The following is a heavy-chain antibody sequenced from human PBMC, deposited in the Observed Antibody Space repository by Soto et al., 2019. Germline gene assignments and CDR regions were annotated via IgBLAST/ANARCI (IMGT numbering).Heavy chain of an antibody. Sequence: TGGSLRLSCAASGFTFSSYAMSWVRQAPGKGLEWVSAISGNGGSTYYADSVKGRFTISRDNSKNTLYLQMNSLRPEDTGVYYCAKQRSTNWFLLDYWGQGTLVTVSS. V-gene: IGHV3-23*01. J-gene: IGHJ4*02. D-gene: IGHD6-25*01. CDR2: ISGNGGST. CDR3: AKQRSTNWFLLDY. CDR1: GFTFSSYA.